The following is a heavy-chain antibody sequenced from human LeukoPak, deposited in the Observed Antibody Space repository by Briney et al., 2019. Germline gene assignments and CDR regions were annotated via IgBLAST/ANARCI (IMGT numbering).Heavy chain of an antibody. CDR1: GFTFSSYS. Sequence: GGSLRLSCAASGFTFSSYSMNWVRQAPGKGLEWVSSISSSSSYIYYADSVKGRFTISRDNAKNSLYLQMNSLRAEDTAVCYCARAGTSWGNHYFDYWGQGTLVTVSS. CDR2: ISSSSSYI. D-gene: IGHD2-2*01. J-gene: IGHJ4*02. V-gene: IGHV3-21*01. CDR3: ARAGTSWGNHYFDY.